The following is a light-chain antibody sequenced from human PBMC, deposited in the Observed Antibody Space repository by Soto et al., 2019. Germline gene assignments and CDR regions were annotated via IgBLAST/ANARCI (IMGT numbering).Light chain of an antibody. Sequence: QSVLTRPPSVSAAPGQKVTISFSGSSSNIGGNSVSWYQQLPGTAPKLLIYDDNKRPSGIPDRFSGSKSGTSATLGITGFQTGDEADYYCGSWDSSLSAYVFATGTKANVL. CDR3: GSWDSSLSAYV. V-gene: IGLV1-51*01. CDR2: DDN. CDR1: SSNIGGNS. J-gene: IGLJ1*01.